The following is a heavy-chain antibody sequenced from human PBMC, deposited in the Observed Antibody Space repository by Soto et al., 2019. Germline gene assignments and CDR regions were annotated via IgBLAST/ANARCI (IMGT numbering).Heavy chain of an antibody. CDR2: IIPIFGTA. J-gene: IGHJ6*02. CDR3: ARDFKEVEMATITEIYYYYYGMDV. Sequence: ASVKVSCKASGGTFSSYAISWVRQAPGQGLEWMGGIIPIFGTANYAQKFQGRVTITADESTSTAYMELSSLRSEDTAVYYCARDFKEVEMATITEIYYYYYGMDVWGQGTTVTVSS. CDR1: GGTFSSYA. V-gene: IGHV1-69*13. D-gene: IGHD5-12*01.